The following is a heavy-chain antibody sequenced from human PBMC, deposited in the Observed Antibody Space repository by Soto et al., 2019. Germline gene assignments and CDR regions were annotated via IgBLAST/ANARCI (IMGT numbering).Heavy chain of an antibody. J-gene: IGHJ6*02. D-gene: IGHD3-10*01. CDR3: ARVLYYGSGSYSPYGMDV. V-gene: IGHV1-69*01. CDR1: GVSFNNNG. CDR2: VSPPFRTS. Sequence: QVQRVQSGAEVKKPGSSVKVSCKTSGVSFNNNGIGWVRQAPGHGLEWMGGVSPPFRTSNYARKFQGRISITADASTGTVNMELSSLTSEDTAQSYCARVLYYGSGSYSPYGMDVWGQGTTVTVSS.